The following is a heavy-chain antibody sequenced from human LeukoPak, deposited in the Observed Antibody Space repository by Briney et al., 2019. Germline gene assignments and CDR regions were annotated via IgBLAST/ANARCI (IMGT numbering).Heavy chain of an antibody. D-gene: IGHD3-22*01. J-gene: IGHJ4*02. CDR2: INAGNGDA. CDR1: GYTFTTYA. CDR3: ARGVYYDRGYYFDY. V-gene: IGHV1-3*01. Sequence: ASVNVSCKASGYTFTTYAIHWVRQAPGRSLEWMGRINAGNGDAKYSQNFHDRITITRDTSASTVYMELTSLRSEDTAVYYCARGVYYDRGYYFDYWGQGTLVTVSS.